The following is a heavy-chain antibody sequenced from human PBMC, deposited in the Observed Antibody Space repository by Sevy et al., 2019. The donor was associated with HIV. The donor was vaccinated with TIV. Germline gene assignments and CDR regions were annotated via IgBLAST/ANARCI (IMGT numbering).Heavy chain of an antibody. CDR2: ISGSGGST. CDR1: GFTFSSYA. J-gene: IGHJ5*02. CDR3: AKDFLYSSSWYRGWFDP. V-gene: IGHV3-23*01. D-gene: IGHD6-13*01. Sequence: GGSLRLSCAASGFTFSSYAMSWVRQAPGKGLEWLSAISGSGGSTYYADSVTGRFTISRDNSKNTLYLQMNSLRAEDTAVYYCAKDFLYSSSWYRGWFDPWGQGTLVTVSS.